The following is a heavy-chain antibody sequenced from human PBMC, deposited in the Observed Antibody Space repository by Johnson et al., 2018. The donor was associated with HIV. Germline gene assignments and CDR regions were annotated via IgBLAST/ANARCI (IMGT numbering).Heavy chain of an antibody. CDR2: IRYDGSNK. CDR3: AKVVGSGATGDAFDI. Sequence: QVQLVESGGGVVQPGGSLRLSCAASGFTFSSYGMHWVRQAPGKGLEWVAFIRYDGSNKYYADSDKGRFTSSRDNSKNTLYLQMNSLQAEDTAVYYCAKVVGSGATGDAFDIWGQGTMVTVSS. CDR1: GFTFSSYG. V-gene: IGHV3-30*02. J-gene: IGHJ3*02. D-gene: IGHD1-26*01.